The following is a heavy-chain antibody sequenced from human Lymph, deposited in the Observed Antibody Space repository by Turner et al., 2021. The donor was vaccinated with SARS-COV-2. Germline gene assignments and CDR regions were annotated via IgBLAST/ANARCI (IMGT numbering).Heavy chain of an antibody. J-gene: IGHJ3*02. CDR1: GFNVSSNY. Sequence: EVQLVETGGSLIPPGGSLRLSCAASGFNVSSNYMSWVRQALGKWLEWVSVIYSGGSTFYADSVRGRFTITRDNSKNTLYLQMNSLRAEDTAVYYCARDNPHDAFDIWGQGTMVTVSS. CDR3: ARDNPHDAFDI. CDR2: IYSGGST. V-gene: IGHV3-53*02.